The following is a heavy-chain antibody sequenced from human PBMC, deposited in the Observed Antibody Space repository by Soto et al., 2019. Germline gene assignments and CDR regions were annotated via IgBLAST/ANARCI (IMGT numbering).Heavy chain of an antibody. CDR2: ISGSGGGT. Sequence: GGSLRLSCAASGFTFSSYAMSWVRQSPGKGLEWVSSISGSGGGTYYADSVKGRFTFSRDNSKNTLYLQMNSLRAEDTAVYYCAKFGMATTKRSPPYYIDYWGQGALVTVSS. CDR1: GFTFSSYA. V-gene: IGHV3-23*01. J-gene: IGHJ4*02. D-gene: IGHD1-1*01. CDR3: AKFGMATTKRSPPYYIDY.